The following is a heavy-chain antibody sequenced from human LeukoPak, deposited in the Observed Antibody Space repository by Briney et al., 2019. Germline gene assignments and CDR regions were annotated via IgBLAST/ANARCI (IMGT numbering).Heavy chain of an antibody. Sequence: GGSLRLSWAASGFTFSSYGMHWVRQAPGKGLEWVAFIRYDGSNKYYADSVKGRFTISRDNSKNTLYLQMNSLRAEDTAVYYCAKDLLEWLPTSIFDYWGQGTLVTVSS. V-gene: IGHV3-30*02. J-gene: IGHJ4*02. CDR1: GFTFSSYG. CDR2: IRYDGSNK. D-gene: IGHD3-3*01. CDR3: AKDLLEWLPTSIFDY.